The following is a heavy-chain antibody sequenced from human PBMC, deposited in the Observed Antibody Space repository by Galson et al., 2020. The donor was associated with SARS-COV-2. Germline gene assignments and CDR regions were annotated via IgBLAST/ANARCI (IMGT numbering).Heavy chain of an antibody. CDR3: ARGLGNTYDCCGLDV. D-gene: IGHD7-27*01. J-gene: IGHJ6*02. V-gene: IGHV4-61*08. CDR2: IYYSGSH. CDR1: GGSASTGGSS. Sequence: LELLSLTCHVPGGSASTGGSSWRSIRQPPGKGPDWIGSIYYSGSHNYNSSLMSRATISIDTSKNQLSLKLSSVTAEDTAVYYCARGLGNTYDCCGLDVGGPGAAVTVSS.